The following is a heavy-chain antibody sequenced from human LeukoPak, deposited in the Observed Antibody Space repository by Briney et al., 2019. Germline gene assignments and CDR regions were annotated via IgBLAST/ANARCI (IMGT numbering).Heavy chain of an antibody. CDR1: GFTFTMFG. CDR3: ARYGSGSYLKDPFDH. D-gene: IGHD3-10*01. V-gene: IGHV3-48*02. CDR2: IDARSGIV. J-gene: IGHJ4*02. Sequence: TGGSLRLSCAASGFTFTMFGMNWVRQAPGKGLEWVSYIDARSGIVYYADSVQGRFTISRDDAKDSVFLQMNSLRDEDTAVYYCARYGSGSYLKDPFDHWGQGTLVTVSS.